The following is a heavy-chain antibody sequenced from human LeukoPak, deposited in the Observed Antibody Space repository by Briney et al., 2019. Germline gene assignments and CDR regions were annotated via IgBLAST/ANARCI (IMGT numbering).Heavy chain of an antibody. D-gene: IGHD3-10*01. Sequence: GGSLRVSCAASGFTFSRYAMNWVRQAPGKGLEWVSGISGSGGSTYYADPVKGRFTISRDNSRNTLYLQMNSLRVEDTAVYYCAKDHSGSFDCWGQGTLVTVSS. V-gene: IGHV3-23*01. CDR3: AKDHSGSFDC. CDR2: ISGSGGST. CDR1: GFTFSRYA. J-gene: IGHJ4*02.